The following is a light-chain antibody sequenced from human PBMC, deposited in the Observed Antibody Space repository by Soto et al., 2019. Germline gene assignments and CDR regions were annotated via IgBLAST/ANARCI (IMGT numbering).Light chain of an antibody. CDR1: QSVSSY. Sequence: EIVLTQSPATLSLSPGERATLSCRASQSVSSYLAWYQQKPGQAPRLLIYDASNRATGIPARFSGSGSGTDFTLTISSLEPEDFALYYCQQRSNWPAMYTFGQGTKLEIK. J-gene: IGKJ2*01. CDR2: DAS. V-gene: IGKV3-11*01. CDR3: QQRSNWPAMYT.